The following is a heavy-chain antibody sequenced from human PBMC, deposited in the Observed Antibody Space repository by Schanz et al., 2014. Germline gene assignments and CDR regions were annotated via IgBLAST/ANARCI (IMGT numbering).Heavy chain of an antibody. V-gene: IGHV3-33*06. CDR3: AKRNHDMQSLPLDY. CDR1: GFTFNNYG. J-gene: IGHJ4*02. Sequence: VQLVESGGGLVQPGGSLRLSCVASGFTFNNYGMHWVRQAPGKGLGWVAVIWHDGSGKYYADSVKGRFTISRDNSKNTLYLEMNSLRAEDTAVYYCAKRNHDMQSLPLDYWGQGTLVIDSS. CDR2: IWHDGSGK. D-gene: IGHD3-9*01.